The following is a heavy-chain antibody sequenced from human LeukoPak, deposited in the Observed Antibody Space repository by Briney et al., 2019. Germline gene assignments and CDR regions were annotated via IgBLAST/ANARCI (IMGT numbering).Heavy chain of an antibody. CDR2: IYPGDSDT. CDR3: ARLPGSSRSYYFDY. V-gene: IGHV5-51*01. J-gene: IGHJ4*02. CDR1: GYSFTSYW. Sequence: GVSLKISCRGSGYSFTSYWIGWVRQMPGKGLEWMGVIYPGDSDTRYSTSFQGQVTISADKSISTAYLQWSSLKASDTAMYYCARLPGSSRSYYFDYWGQGTLVTVSS. D-gene: IGHD6-6*01.